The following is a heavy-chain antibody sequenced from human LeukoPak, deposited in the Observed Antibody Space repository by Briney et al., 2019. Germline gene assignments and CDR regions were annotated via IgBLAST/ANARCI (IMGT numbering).Heavy chain of an antibody. CDR2: ISYDGSNK. V-gene: IGHV3-30-3*01. J-gene: IGHJ3*02. CDR3: ARDRMVGATNAGGAFDI. Sequence: GGSLRLSCAASGFTFSSYAMHRVRQAPGKGLEWVAVISYDGSNKYYADSVKGRFTISRDNSKNTLYLQMNSLRAEDTAVYYCARDRMVGATNAGGAFDIWGQGTMVTVSS. CDR1: GFTFSSYA. D-gene: IGHD1-26*01.